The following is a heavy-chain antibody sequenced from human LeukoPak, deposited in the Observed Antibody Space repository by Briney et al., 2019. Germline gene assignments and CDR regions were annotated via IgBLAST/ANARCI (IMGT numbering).Heavy chain of an antibody. CDR1: GFPFSRYT. J-gene: IGHJ3*02. Sequence: GGSLRLSCEASGFPFSRYTMNWVRQAPGKGLEWVANIKQDGSEKYYVDSVKGRFTISRDNAKNSLYLQMQSLRAEDTAVYYCARVRSLRAFDIWGQGTMVTVSS. CDR3: ARVRSLRAFDI. D-gene: IGHD3-16*01. V-gene: IGHV3-7*01. CDR2: IKQDGSEK.